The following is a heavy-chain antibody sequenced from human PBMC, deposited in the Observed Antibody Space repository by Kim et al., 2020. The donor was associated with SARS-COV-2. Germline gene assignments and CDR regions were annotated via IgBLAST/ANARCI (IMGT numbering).Heavy chain of an antibody. V-gene: IGHV4-34*01. CDR1: GGSFSGYY. CDR3: ARVCGGDCYSGFDY. J-gene: IGHJ4*02. Sequence: SETLSLTCAVYGGSFSGYYWSWIRQPPGKGLEWIGEINHSGSTNYNPSLKSRVTISVDTSKNQFSLKLSSVTAADTAVYYCARVCGGDCYSGFDYWGQGTLVTVSS. D-gene: IGHD2-21*01. CDR2: INHSGST.